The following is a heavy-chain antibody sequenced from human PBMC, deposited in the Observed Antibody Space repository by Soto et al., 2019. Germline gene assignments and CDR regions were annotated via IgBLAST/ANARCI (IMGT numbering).Heavy chain of an antibody. J-gene: IGHJ6*02. V-gene: IGHV1-3*01. CDR2: INAGNGNT. Sequence: ASVNVSCKASGYTITIYAMHWVRQAPGQRLEWMGWINAGNGNTKYSQKFQGRVTITRDTSASTAYMELSSLRSEDTAVYYCATWGDCSGGSCFNYYYYGMDVWGQGTTVTVSS. D-gene: IGHD2-15*01. CDR3: ATWGDCSGGSCFNYYYYGMDV. CDR1: GYTITIYA.